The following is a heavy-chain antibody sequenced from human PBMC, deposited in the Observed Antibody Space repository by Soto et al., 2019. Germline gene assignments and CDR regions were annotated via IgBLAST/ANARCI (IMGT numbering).Heavy chain of an antibody. D-gene: IGHD3-22*01. CDR1: GASISSSY. CDR2: IHYSGSS. V-gene: IGHV4-59*01. J-gene: IGHJ4*02. CDR3: ARDYQWSFDY. Sequence: PSETLSLTCTVSGASISSSYWSWIRQPPGKGLEWIGFIHYSGSSNYNPSLKSRVTMSVDTSKNQFSLKLNSVTAADTAVYYCARDYQWSFDYWGQGPLVTVSS.